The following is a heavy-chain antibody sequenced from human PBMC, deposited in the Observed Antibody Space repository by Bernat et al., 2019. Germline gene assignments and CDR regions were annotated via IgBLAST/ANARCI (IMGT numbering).Heavy chain of an antibody. CDR3: IVMIRGAPGAFGI. D-gene: IGHD3-10*01. V-gene: IGHV3-72*01. CDR1: GFTFSDHY. Sequence: EVQLVESGGGLVQPGGSLRLSCAASGFTFSDHYMDWVRQAPGQGLEWVGRTRNKANSYTTEYAASVKGRFTVSRDDSEKSLYLQMNSLKTEDTAVYYCIVMIRGAPGAFGIWGQGTMVTVSS. J-gene: IGHJ3*02. CDR2: TRNKANSYTT.